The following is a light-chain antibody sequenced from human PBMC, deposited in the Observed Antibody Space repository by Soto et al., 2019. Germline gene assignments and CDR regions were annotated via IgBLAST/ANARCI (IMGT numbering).Light chain of an antibody. V-gene: IGLV2-14*01. CDR3: SSYTSSSTPYV. CDR2: DVT. J-gene: IGLJ1*01. CDR1: SSDVGGYNY. Sequence: QSALTQPASVSGSPGHSITISCTGTSSDVGGYNYVSWYQQHPVKDPKLMIYDVTNRPSGVSDRFSGSKSGNTASLTISGLQAEDEADYYCSSYTSSSTPYVFGTGTKVTVL.